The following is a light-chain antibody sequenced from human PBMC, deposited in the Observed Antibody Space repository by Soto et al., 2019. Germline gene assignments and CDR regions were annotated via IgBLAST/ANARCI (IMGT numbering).Light chain of an antibody. J-gene: IGLJ3*02. CDR3: SSYKGSSTV. CDR2: GVS. V-gene: IGLV2-14*03. Sequence: QSVLTQPASVSGSPVQSIAISCTGSNGDVGGYKYVSWYQQHPGKAPKLLIFGVSNRPSGVSNRFSGSKSGNTASRTISGLQAQHEADYYGSSYKGSSTVFGGGTKLTVL. CDR1: NGDVGGYKY.